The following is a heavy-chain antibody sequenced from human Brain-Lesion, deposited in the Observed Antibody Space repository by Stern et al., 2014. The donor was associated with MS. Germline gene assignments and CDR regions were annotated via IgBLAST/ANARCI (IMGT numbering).Heavy chain of an antibody. D-gene: IGHD3-3*01. J-gene: IGHJ6*02. CDR1: GYIFTGYY. CDR2: IKPNTWGT. Sequence: VQLVESGAEVKKPGASVKVSCKTSGYIFTGYYIHWVRQAPGQGLEWMAWIKPNTWGTEFQGRVTIGRDTSISTAYVELSSLTSDDTAVYYCARDQRGITIFGVVTDYYYLGMDVWGQGTTVTVSS. V-gene: IGHV1-2*02. CDR3: ARDQRGITIFGVVTDYYYLGMDV.